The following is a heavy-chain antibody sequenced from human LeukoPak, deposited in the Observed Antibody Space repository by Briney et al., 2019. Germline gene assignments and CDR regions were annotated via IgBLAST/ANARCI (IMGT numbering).Heavy chain of an antibody. Sequence: GGSLRLSCAASGLSYSIDAMSWVRQAPAKGLEWVSGISPSGDWSDYTDSVKGRFTISRDNSKNTLYLQMNRLRAEDTAVYYCARDYGSSLQPLDYWGQGTLVTVSS. CDR3: ARDYGSSLQPLDY. V-gene: IGHV3-23*01. J-gene: IGHJ4*02. CDR2: ISPSGDWS. CDR1: GLSYSIDA. D-gene: IGHD6-13*01.